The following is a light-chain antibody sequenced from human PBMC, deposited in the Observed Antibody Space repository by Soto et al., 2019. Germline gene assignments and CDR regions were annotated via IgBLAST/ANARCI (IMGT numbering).Light chain of an antibody. CDR1: SRNIGINS. CDR2: DTN. J-gene: IGLJ3*02. CDR3: GTWDARLSGWV. V-gene: IGLV1-51*01. Sequence: QSVLTQPPSVSAAPGQKVTISCSGSSRNIGINSVSWYQQLPGSAPKLLIYDTNKRLSGIPDRFSASKSGTSATLDISGLQTGDEADYHCGTWDARLSGWVFGGGTKLTVL.